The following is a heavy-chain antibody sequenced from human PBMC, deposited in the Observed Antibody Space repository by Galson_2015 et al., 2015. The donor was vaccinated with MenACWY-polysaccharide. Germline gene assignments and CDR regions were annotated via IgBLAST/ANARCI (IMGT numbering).Heavy chain of an antibody. CDR2: ISPGSETA. CDR3: VKGGWADD. CDR1: GFNFSILV. V-gene: IGHV3-23*01. D-gene: IGHD1-26*01. Sequence: SLRLSCAASGFNFSILVMTWIRQGPGKGLEWVSAISPGSETAYYSDSVKGRFTISRDNSKDTLHLQMDSLRAEDTAVYYCVKGGWADDWGQETLVTVSS. J-gene: IGHJ4*02.